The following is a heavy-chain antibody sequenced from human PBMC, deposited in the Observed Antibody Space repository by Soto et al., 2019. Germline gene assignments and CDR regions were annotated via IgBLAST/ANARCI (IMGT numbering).Heavy chain of an antibody. CDR3: ARAGWVTGSAFDI. CDR2: INSDGSST. J-gene: IGHJ3*02. D-gene: IGHD3-9*01. Sequence: PGGSLRLSCAASGFTISGHWMHWVRRAPGKGLVWVSRINSDGSSTSYGDSVKGRFTISRDNAKNSLYLQMNSLRAEDTAVYYCARAGWVTGSAFDIWGQGTMVTVSS. CDR1: GFTISGHW. V-gene: IGHV3-74*01.